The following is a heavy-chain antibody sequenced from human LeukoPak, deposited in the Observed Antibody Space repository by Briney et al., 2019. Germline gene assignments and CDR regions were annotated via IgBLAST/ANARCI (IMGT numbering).Heavy chain of an antibody. CDR3: ARLRAYKTTHQYFFDY. J-gene: IGHJ4*02. V-gene: IGHV4-59*08. Sequence: SETLSLTCTVSGDSISPYYWAWLRQPPGKGLTYIGDIYHSGTTSYSPSLQSRVTISLDTYGKRFPLRLTSVTAADAATYYCARLRAYKTTHQYFFDYWGQGTLVTVSS. D-gene: IGHD3-16*01. CDR1: GDSISPYY. CDR2: IYHSGTT.